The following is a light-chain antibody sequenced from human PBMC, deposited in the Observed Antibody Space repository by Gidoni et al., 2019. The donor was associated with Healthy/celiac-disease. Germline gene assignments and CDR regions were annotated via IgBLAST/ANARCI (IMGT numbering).Light chain of an antibody. Sequence: ESVLTQSPGTLSLSPGERATLSCRASQSVSSSYLAWYPQKPGQAPRLLIYGASSRATGIPDRFSGSGSGTDFTLTISRLEPEDFAVYYCQQYGSSPRYSFGQGTKLEIK. CDR1: QSVSSSY. V-gene: IGKV3-20*01. CDR2: GAS. CDR3: QQYGSSPRYS. J-gene: IGKJ2*03.